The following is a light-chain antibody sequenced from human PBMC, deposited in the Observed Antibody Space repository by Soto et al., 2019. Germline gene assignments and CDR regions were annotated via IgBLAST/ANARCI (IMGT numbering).Light chain of an antibody. Sequence: VLTQPPSASGPPGQRVTISCSGSSSNIGSNTVNWYQQLPGTAPKLLIYSNNQRPSGVPDRFSGSKSGTSASLAISGLQSEDEADYYCAAWDDSLNGVVFGGGTKLTVL. CDR2: SNN. CDR3: AAWDDSLNGVV. J-gene: IGLJ2*01. CDR1: SSNIGSNT. V-gene: IGLV1-44*01.